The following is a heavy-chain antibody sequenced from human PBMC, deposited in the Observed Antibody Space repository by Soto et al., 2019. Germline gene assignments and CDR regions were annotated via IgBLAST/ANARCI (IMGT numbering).Heavy chain of an antibody. D-gene: IGHD3-3*01. CDR1: GFTFSNYW. CDR3: AAIFGMDV. V-gene: IGHV3-7*05. CDR2: IKKDGSEK. Sequence: EVQLVESGGGLVQPGGSLRLSCAVSGFTFSNYWMSWVRQAPGKGLEWVPNIKKDGSEKYYVDSVKGRFIISRDNGKKSLYLQMNDLRAEDTAVYYCAAIFGMDVWGQGTTVTVSS. J-gene: IGHJ6*02.